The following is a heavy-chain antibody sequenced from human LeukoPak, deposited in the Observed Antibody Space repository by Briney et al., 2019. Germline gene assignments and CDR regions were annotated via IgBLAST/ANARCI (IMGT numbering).Heavy chain of an antibody. CDR1: GGSISSTSYY. Sequence: SETLSLTCAVSGGSISSTSYYWAWIRQPPGKGLEWIGTIYYSGSTYHNPSLKSRVTMSVDTSRNQFSLKLSSVDAADTAVYYCAKTGVRYFDSSGLYAFDFWGQGTTVTVSS. CDR3: AKTGVRYFDSSGLYAFDF. D-gene: IGHD3-22*01. V-gene: IGHV4-39*01. J-gene: IGHJ3*01. CDR2: IYYSGST.